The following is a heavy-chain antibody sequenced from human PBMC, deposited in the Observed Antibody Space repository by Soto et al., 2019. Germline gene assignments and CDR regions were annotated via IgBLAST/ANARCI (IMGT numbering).Heavy chain of an antibody. Sequence: GGSLRLCCAASGFTFSGYSMNWVRQAPGKGLEWVSYISSSGSTIYYADSVKGRFTISRDNAKNSLYLQMNSLRDEDTAVYYCARDLYTVASFDYWGQGTLVTVSS. CDR3: ARDLYTVASFDY. CDR1: GFTFSGYS. J-gene: IGHJ4*02. V-gene: IGHV3-48*02. CDR2: ISSSGSTI. D-gene: IGHD4-17*01.